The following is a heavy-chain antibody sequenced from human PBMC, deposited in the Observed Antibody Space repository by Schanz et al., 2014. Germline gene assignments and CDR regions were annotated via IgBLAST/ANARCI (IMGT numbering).Heavy chain of an antibody. Sequence: EVQPVESGGGLVQPGGSLRLSCAVSGFTVSDHYMDWVRQAPGKGLEWLGRVRNRRNSDIIEYAASVEGRFTISRDESKNSVYLQMNSLQTDDTAVYYCFSMHYGNSVYWGQGTLVTVSS. CDR3: FSMHYGNSVY. V-gene: IGHV3-72*01. CDR2: VRNRRNSDII. J-gene: IGHJ4*02. CDR1: GFTVSDHY. D-gene: IGHD1-7*01.